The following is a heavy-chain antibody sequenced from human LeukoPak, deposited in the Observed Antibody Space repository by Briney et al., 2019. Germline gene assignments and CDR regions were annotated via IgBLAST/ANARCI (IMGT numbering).Heavy chain of an antibody. CDR1: GFTFSTFE. J-gene: IGHJ4*02. D-gene: IGHD6-13*01. V-gene: IGHV3-48*03. CDR3: ARATGIAAVY. CDR2: IGTSGDSI. Sequence: GGSLRVSCAASGFTFSTFEMNWVRQAPGKGLEWVSYIGTSGDSIYYADSVKGRFTISRDNSKNTLYLQMNSLRAEDTAVYYCARATGIAAVYWGQGTLVTVSS.